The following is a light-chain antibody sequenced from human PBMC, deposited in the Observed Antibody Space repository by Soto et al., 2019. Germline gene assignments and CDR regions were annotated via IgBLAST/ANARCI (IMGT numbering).Light chain of an antibody. CDR2: KAS. Sequence: DIQMTQSPSTLSASVGDIVTITCRASQSISSWLAWYQQKPGKAPKLLIYKASSLESGVPSRFSGSGSGTEFTLTISSLQPDDFATYSCLQYNXYWTCGQGTKV. J-gene: IGKJ1*01. CDR3: LQYNXYWT. CDR1: QSISSW. V-gene: IGKV1-5*03.